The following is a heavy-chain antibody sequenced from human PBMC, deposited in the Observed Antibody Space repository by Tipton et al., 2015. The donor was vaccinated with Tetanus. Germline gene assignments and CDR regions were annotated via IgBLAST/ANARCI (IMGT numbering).Heavy chain of an antibody. J-gene: IGHJ4*02. CDR3: ARAEWGGYYYKPTDY. CDR2: ISSSSSYI. CDR1: GFTFSSYS. D-gene: IGHD3-22*01. Sequence: QLVQSGGGLVKPGGSLRLSCAASGFTFSSYSMNWVRQAPGKGLEWVSSISSSSSYIYYADSVKGRFTISRDNAKNSLYLQMNSLRAEDTAVYYCARAEWGGYYYKPTDYWGQGTLVTVSS. V-gene: IGHV3-21*01.